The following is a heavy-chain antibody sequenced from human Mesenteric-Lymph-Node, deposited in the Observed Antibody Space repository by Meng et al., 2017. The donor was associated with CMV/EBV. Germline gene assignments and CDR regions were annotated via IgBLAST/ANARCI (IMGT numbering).Heavy chain of an antibody. J-gene: IGHJ5*01. Sequence: CLVSGFSVSDYYMSWVRQAPGKGLEWVSVIYTGGTTHYAGSVKGRFTISRDNSKNTLYLQMNSLRVEDTAVYYCARDARSIMFTWFDSWGQGTLVTVSS. CDR2: IYTGGTT. D-gene: IGHD3-16*01. CDR1: GFSVSDYY. V-gene: IGHV3-66*02. CDR3: ARDARSIMFTWFDS.